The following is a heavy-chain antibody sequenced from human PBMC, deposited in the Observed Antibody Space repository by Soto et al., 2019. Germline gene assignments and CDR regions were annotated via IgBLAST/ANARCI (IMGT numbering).Heavy chain of an antibody. CDR2: IGGSGGRA. J-gene: IGHJ4*02. CDR1: GVSVSNYT. Sequence: AWSLRLTCAASGVSVSNYTMTWGRQAPGKGLEWVSVIGGSGGRAFYADSVKGRFTISRDNSKNTLFLQMNSLRAEDTAVYYCAKNVNSYDYDYFDYWGQGTLVTVSS. V-gene: IGHV3-23*01. CDR3: AKNVNSYDYDYFDY. D-gene: IGHD3-16*01.